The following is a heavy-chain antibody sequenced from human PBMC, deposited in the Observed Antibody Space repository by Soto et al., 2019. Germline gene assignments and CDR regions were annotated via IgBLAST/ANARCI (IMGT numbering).Heavy chain of an antibody. J-gene: IGHJ4*02. CDR3: ARGILGAGTANDH. V-gene: IGHV3-74*03. CDR2: IIGDGLYT. Sequence: EVQLVESGGGLVQPGGSLILSCAASGFTFSNYWMVWVRQAPRKGLVWVSRIIGDGLYTTYADSVKGRFTISRENAKNTVYLQMNRLRVEDTAVYYCARGILGAGTANDHWGQGTLVTVSS. D-gene: IGHD3-10*01. CDR1: GFTFSNYW.